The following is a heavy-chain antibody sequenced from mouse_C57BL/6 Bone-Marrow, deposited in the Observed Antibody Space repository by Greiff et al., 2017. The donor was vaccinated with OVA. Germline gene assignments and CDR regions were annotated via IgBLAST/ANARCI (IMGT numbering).Heavy chain of an antibody. Sequence: VKLMESGPGLVAPSQSLSITCTVSGFSLTSYAISWVRQPPGKGLEWLGVIWTGGGTNYNSALKSRLSISKDNSKSQVFLKMNSLQTDDTARYYCARNYYSNYVGFDYWGQGTTLTVSS. D-gene: IGHD2-5*01. V-gene: IGHV2-9-1*01. CDR1: GFSLTSYA. CDR2: IWTGGGT. J-gene: IGHJ2*01. CDR3: ARNYYSNYVGFDY.